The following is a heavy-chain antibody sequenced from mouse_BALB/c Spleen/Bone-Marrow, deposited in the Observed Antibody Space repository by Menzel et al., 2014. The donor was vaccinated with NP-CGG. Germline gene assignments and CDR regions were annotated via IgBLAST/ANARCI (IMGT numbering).Heavy chain of an antibody. CDR3: ASYYYGSSRFAY. D-gene: IGHD1-1*01. Sequence: VQLQQSEAELVKPGASVKLSCTASGFNIKDTYMHWVKQRPEQGLEWIGRIDPANGNTKYDPKFQGKATITADTSSNTAYLQLSSLTSEDTAVYYCASYYYGSSRFAYWGQGTLVTVSA. CDR1: GFNIKDTY. V-gene: IGHV14-3*02. CDR2: IDPANGNT. J-gene: IGHJ3*01.